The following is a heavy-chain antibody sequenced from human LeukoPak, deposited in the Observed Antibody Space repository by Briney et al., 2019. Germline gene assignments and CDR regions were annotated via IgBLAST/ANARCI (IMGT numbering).Heavy chain of an antibody. CDR2: INPNSGGT. J-gene: IGHJ4*02. CDR3: ARYCSGGSCYGY. Sequence: ASVKVSCKASGYTFTGYFVHWVRQAPGQGLQWMGWINPNSGGTNYAQKFQGRVTMTRDTSISTAYMELSRLRSDDTAVYYCARYCSGGSCYGYWGQGTLVTVSS. D-gene: IGHD2-15*01. V-gene: IGHV1-2*02. CDR1: GYTFTGYF.